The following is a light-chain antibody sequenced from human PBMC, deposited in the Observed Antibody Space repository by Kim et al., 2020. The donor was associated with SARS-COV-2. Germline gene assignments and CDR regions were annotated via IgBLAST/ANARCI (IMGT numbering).Light chain of an antibody. Sequence: NFMLTQPHSVSESPGKTVTISCTRSSGSIASNYVQWYQQRPGSAPTTVIYEDNQRPSGVSDRFSGSIDSSSNSASLTISGLKTEDEADYYCQSYDSSNHGVFGGGTQLTVL. CDR2: EDN. V-gene: IGLV6-57*04. CDR1: SGSIASNY. J-gene: IGLJ3*02. CDR3: QSYDSSNHGV.